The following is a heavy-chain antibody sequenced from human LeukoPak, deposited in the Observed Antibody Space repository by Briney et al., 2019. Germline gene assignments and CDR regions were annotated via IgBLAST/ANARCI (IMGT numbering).Heavy chain of an antibody. J-gene: IGHJ4*02. D-gene: IGHD2-15*01. CDR2: INPNSGGT. Sequence: ASVKVSCKASGYIFTDYYMHWVRQAPGQGLEWMGWINPNSGGTNYAQKFQGRVTMTRDTSISTAYMELSRLRSDDTAVYYCARGRYCSGGSCYLGDYWGQGTLVTVSS. CDR1: GYIFTDYY. V-gene: IGHV1-2*02. CDR3: ARGRYCSGGSCYLGDY.